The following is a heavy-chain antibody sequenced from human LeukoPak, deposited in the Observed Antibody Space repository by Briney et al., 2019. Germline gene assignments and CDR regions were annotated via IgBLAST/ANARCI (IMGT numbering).Heavy chain of an antibody. J-gene: IGHJ6*02. CDR3: ARQPNYYDSSGYGMDV. D-gene: IGHD3-22*01. V-gene: IGHV5-51*01. CDR2: IYPGDPDT. Sequence: GESLKISCKGSGYSFTSYWIGWVRQMPGKGLEWMGIIYPGDPDTRYSPSFQGQVTISADKSISTAYLQWSSLKASDTAMYYCARQPNYYDSSGYGMDVWGQGTTVTVSS. CDR1: GYSFTSYW.